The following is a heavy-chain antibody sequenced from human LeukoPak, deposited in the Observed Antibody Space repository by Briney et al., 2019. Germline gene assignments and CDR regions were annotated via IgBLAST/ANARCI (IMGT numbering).Heavy chain of an antibody. CDR3: ARDRYCSGASCYYGMDV. CDR2: IYYSGST. J-gene: IGHJ6*02. Sequence: SETLSLTCTVSGGSISSGDYYWSWIRQPPGKGLECIGYIYYSGSTYYNPSLKSRVTISVDTSKNQFSLKLSSVTAADTAVYYCARDRYCSGASCYYGMDVWGQGTTVTVSS. V-gene: IGHV4-30-4*01. D-gene: IGHD2-15*01. CDR1: GGSISSGDYY.